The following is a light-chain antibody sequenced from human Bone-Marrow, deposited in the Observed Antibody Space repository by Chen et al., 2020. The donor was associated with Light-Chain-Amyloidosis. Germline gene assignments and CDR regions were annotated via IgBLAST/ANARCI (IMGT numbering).Light chain of an antibody. CDR1: SSDVGGDNH. CDR2: EVT. CDR3: SSYTSTNTLV. J-gene: IGLJ1*01. V-gene: IGLV2-14*01. Sequence: QSALPQPASVSGSPGQSITISCTGTSSDVGGDNHVSWYQQHPDKAPKLMIYEVTNRPSWVPDRCSGSKSDNTASLTISGLQTEDEADYFCSSYTSTNTLVFGSGTRVTVL.